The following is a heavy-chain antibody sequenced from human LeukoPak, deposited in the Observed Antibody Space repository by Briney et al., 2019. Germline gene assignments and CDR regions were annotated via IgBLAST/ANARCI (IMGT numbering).Heavy chain of an antibody. Sequence: PSQTLSLTCAVYGGSFSGYYWSWIRQPPGKGLEWIGYIYYSGSTYYNPSLKSRVTISVDTSKNQFSLKLSSVTAADTAVYYCASYSSGYNSWGQGTLVTVSS. CDR3: ASYSSGYNS. D-gene: IGHD3-22*01. J-gene: IGHJ4*02. CDR1: GGSFSGYY. V-gene: IGHV4-30-4*01. CDR2: IYYSGST.